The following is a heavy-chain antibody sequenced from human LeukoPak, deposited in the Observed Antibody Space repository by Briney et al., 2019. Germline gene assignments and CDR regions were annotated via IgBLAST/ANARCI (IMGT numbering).Heavy chain of an antibody. V-gene: IGHV5-51*01. Sequence: GESLKISCKGSGYSFPIYWIAWVRQMPGKGLEWMGIIYPGDSDTKDSPSFQGQITISADKSISTAYLRWSSLKASDTAMYYCARHSGYNWNDPAPFDYWGQGTLVT. CDR2: IYPGDSDT. CDR1: GYSFPIYW. D-gene: IGHD1-1*01. CDR3: ARHSGYNWNDPAPFDY. J-gene: IGHJ4*02.